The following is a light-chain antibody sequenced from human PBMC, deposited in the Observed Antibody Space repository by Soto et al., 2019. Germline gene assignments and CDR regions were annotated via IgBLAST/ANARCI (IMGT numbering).Light chain of an antibody. V-gene: IGLV2-14*01. Sequence: QSALTQPASVSGSPGQSITISCTGTSSDVGGYNYVSWYQQHPGKAPKLMIYDVSNRPSGVSNRFSGSMSGNTASLTISGLQAEDEADYYCSSYTRSSTYVFGTGTKVTVL. J-gene: IGLJ1*01. CDR1: SSDVGGYNY. CDR3: SSYTRSSTYV. CDR2: DVS.